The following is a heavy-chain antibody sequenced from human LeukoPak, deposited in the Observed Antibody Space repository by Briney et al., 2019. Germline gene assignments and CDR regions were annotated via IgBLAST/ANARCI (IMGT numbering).Heavy chain of an antibody. V-gene: IGHV3-21*01. J-gene: IGHJ3*01. CDR2: ISSSSSYI. CDR1: GFTFSSYS. Sequence: PGGSLRLSCAASGFTFSSYSMNWVRQAPGKGLEWVSSISSSSSYIYYADSVKGRFTISRDHDKNSLYLQMNGLRSEDTAGYYCARDLRLSSYGHPDHPWGQGTMVAVSS. CDR3: ARDLRLSSYGHPDHP. D-gene: IGHD5-18*01.